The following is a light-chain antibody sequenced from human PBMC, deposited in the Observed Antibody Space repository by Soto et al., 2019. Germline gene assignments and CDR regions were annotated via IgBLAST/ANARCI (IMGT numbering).Light chain of an antibody. V-gene: IGLV2-8*01. CDR2: EVN. CDR1: SSDVGGYNY. J-gene: IGLJ1*01. CDR3: SSYAGSSNV. Sequence: QSALTQPPSASGSPGQSVAISCTGTSSDVGGYNYVSWYQQHPGKAPKLMIYEVNKRPSGVPDRFSGSKSGNTASLTVSGLQAEAEADYSCSSYAGSSNVFGTGTKLTVL.